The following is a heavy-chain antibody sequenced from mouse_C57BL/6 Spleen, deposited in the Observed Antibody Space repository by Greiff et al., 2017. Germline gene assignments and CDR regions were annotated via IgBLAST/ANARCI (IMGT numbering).Heavy chain of an antibody. J-gene: IGHJ1*03. CDR1: GYTFTSYD. CDR3: ARSDYGSRYWYFDV. CDR2: IYPRDGST. V-gene: IGHV1-85*01. D-gene: IGHD1-1*01. Sequence: QVQLQQSGPELVKPGASVKLSCKASGYTFTSYDINWVKQRPGQGLEWIGWIYPRDGSTKYNEKFKGKATLTVDTSSRTAYMELHSLPSEDSAVYFCARSDYGSRYWYFDVWGTGTTVTVSS.